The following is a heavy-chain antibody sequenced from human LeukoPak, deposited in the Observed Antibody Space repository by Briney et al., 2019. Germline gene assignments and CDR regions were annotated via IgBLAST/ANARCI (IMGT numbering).Heavy chain of an antibody. CDR2: INPNSGGT. CDR3: ARDPAAAGTGPFDY. Sequence: ASVKVSCKASGYTFTGYYMHWVRQAPGQGLEWMGWINPNSGGTNYAQKFQGRVTMTRDTSISTAYMELSRLRSDDTAVYYCARDPAAAGTGPFDYWGQGTLVTVSS. CDR1: GYTFTGYY. V-gene: IGHV1-2*02. D-gene: IGHD6-13*01. J-gene: IGHJ4*02.